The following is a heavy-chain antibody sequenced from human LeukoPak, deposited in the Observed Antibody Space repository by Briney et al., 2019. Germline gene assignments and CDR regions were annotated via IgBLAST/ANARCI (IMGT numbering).Heavy chain of an antibody. CDR2: INHSGST. V-gene: IGHV4-34*01. Sequence: SETLSLTCAVYGGSFSGYYWSWIRQPPGKGLEWIGEINHSGSTNYNPSLKSRVTISVDTSKNQFSLKLSSVTAADTAVYYCARGNDDSSGSNWFDPWGQGTLVTVSS. J-gene: IGHJ5*02. CDR1: GGSFSGYY. CDR3: ARGNDDSSGSNWFDP. D-gene: IGHD3-22*01.